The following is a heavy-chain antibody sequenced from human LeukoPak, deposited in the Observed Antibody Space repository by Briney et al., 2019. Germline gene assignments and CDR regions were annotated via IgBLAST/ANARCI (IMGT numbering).Heavy chain of an antibody. CDR2: IKSKTNGETR. J-gene: IGHJ4*02. V-gene: IGHV3-15*01. D-gene: IGHD2-8*02. Sequence: GGSLRLSCAAPGFTLSNAWMNWVRQAPGKGLEWVGLIKSKTNGETRHYAAPVKGRFTISRDDSDNTLYLQMNSLRAEDTAIYYCATYRQVLLPFESWGQGTLVTVSS. CDR3: ATYRQVLLPFES. CDR1: GFTLSNAW.